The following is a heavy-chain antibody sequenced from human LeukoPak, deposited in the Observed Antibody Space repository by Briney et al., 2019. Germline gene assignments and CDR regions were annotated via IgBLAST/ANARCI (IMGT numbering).Heavy chain of an antibody. J-gene: IGHJ4*02. Sequence: PGGSLRLSCAASGFTFSHYCMTWVRQAPGKGLEWVAQINQDGSEEYYMDSVKARFTISRDNAKNSVFLQMNSLRAEDTAVYYCVRDGGVSGYDLLDYWGQGTLVTVSS. CDR1: GFTFSHYC. CDR2: INQDGSEE. CDR3: VRDGGVSGYDLLDY. D-gene: IGHD5-12*01. V-gene: IGHV3-7*01.